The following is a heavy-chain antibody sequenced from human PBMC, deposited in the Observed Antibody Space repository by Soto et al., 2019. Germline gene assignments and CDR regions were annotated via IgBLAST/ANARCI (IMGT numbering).Heavy chain of an antibody. CDR2: TYYRPKWYN. D-gene: IGHD3-22*01. CDR3: ARLTPQYYYDSSGRTGAFDI. J-gene: IGHJ3*02. V-gene: IGHV6-1*01. CDR1: GDSVSSNSAA. Sequence: PSQTLSLTCAISGDSVSSNSAAWNWIRQSPSRGLEWLGRTYYRPKWYNDYAVSVKSRITINPDTSKNQFSLQLNSVTPEDTAVYYCARLTPQYYYDSSGRTGAFDIWGQGTMVTVSS.